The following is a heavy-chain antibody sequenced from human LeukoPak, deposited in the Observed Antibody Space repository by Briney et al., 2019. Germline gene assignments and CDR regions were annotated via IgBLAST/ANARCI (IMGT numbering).Heavy chain of an antibody. D-gene: IGHD3-3*01. Sequence: GGSLRLSCAASGLTFSSYAMSWVRQAPGKGLEWVSAISGSGGSTYYADSVKGRFTISRDNAKNSLYLQMNSLRAEDTAVYYCARDRAPSDFWSGYYSRTPFDYWGQGTLVTVSS. CDR2: ISGSGGST. J-gene: IGHJ4*02. CDR3: ARDRAPSDFWSGYYSRTPFDY. CDR1: GLTFSSYA. V-gene: IGHV3-23*01.